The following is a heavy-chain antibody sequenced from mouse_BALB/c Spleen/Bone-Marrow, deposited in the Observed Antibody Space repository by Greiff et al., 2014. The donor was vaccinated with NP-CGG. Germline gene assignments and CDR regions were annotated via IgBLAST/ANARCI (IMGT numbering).Heavy chain of an antibody. D-gene: IGHD1-2*01. CDR3: TRLHYYGYSAY. Sequence: EVKLVESGGGLVQPGGSLKLSCAASGFDFSSYWMSWVRRAPRKGLEWIGEINPDSSTINYTPSLKDKFIISRVNAKNTLYLQKNKVRSEDTALYYCTRLHYYGYSAYWGQGTLVTVST. V-gene: IGHV4-1*02. J-gene: IGHJ3*01. CDR1: GFDFSSYW. CDR2: INPDSSTI.